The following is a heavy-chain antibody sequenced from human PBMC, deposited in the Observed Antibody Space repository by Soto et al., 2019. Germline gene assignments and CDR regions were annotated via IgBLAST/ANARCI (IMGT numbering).Heavy chain of an antibody. D-gene: IGHD7-27*01. J-gene: IGHJ6*02. CDR1: GFTFSNAW. CDR3: TTDRGDPKTLYYFYGMDV. V-gene: IGHV3-15*07. CDR2: IKSKTDGGTT. Sequence: EVQLVESGGGLVKPGGSLRLSCAASGFTFSNAWMNWVRQAPGKGLEWVGRIKSKTDGGTTDYAAPVKGRFTISRDDSKNTLYLQMNSLKTEDTAVYYWTTDRGDPKTLYYFYGMDVWGQGTTVTVSS.